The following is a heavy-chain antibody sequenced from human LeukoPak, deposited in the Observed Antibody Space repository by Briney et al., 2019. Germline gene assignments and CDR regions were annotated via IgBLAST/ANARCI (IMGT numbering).Heavy chain of an antibody. CDR1: GGSISSYY. CDR2: IYYSGST. CDR3: ARYYDNMFDP. D-gene: IGHD3-22*01. Sequence: SETLSLTCTVSGGSISSYYWSWIRQPPGKGLEWIGYIYYSGSTNYNPSLKSRVTISVDTSKNQFSLKLSSVTAADTAVYYCARYYDNMFDPWGQGTLVTVSS. V-gene: IGHV4-59*01. J-gene: IGHJ5*02.